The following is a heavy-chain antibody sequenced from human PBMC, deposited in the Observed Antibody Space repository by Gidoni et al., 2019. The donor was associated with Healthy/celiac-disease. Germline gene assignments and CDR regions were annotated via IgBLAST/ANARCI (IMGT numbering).Heavy chain of an antibody. V-gene: IGHV4-31*03. D-gene: IGHD6-6*01. CDR2: IYYSGST. J-gene: IGHJ4*02. CDR3: ARVVGYMAARGAYYFDY. CDR1: GGSISSGGYY. Sequence: QVQLQESGPGLVKPSQTLSLTCTVSGGSISSGGYYWSWIRQHPGKGLEWIVYIYYSGSTYYNPSLKSRVTISVDTSKNQFSLKLSSVTAADTAVYYCARVVGYMAARGAYYFDYWGQGTLVTVSS.